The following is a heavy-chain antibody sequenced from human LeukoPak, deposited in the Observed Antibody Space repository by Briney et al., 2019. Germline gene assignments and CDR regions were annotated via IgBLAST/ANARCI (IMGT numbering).Heavy chain of an antibody. CDR3: ARGTVVDY. CDR1: GYTLSNYA. J-gene: IGHJ4*02. CDR2: VNPNSGNT. Sequence: GASVKVSCEASGYTLSNYAINWVRQATGQGLEWMGWVNPNSGNTGYAQEFQGRVTMTWDPSIGTAYMELRSLRSEDTALYYCARGTVVDYWGQGTLVTVSS. V-gene: IGHV1-8*01. D-gene: IGHD2-15*01.